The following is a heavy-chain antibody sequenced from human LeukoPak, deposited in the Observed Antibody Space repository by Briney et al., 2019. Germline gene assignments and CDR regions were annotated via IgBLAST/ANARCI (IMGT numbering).Heavy chain of an antibody. V-gene: IGHV4-34*01. Sequence: PSETLSLTCAVQSGSFIGYYWSWIRQPPGKGLEWIGEINHGGFTNYNPSLKSRLIISVDTSKNQFSLKLSSVTAADTAVYYCARTANYYYYYLDVWGKGTTVTISS. CDR1: SGSFIGYY. CDR2: INHGGFT. CDR3: ARTANYYYYYLDV. J-gene: IGHJ6*03.